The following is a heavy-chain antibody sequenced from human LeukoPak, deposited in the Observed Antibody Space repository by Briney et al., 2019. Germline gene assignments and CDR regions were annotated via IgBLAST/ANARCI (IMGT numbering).Heavy chain of an antibody. J-gene: IGHJ4*02. CDR3: AGGGYYDTSGYYHFDY. V-gene: IGHV1-69*06. CDR2: IIPIFGTS. CDR1: GGTFTSYA. D-gene: IGHD3-22*01. Sequence: ASVKVSCKASGGTFTSYAISWVRLAPGQGLEWMGGIIPIFGTSNYAQKFQGRVTITADKSTSTAYMELSSLRFEDTAVYYCAGGGYYDTSGYYHFDYWGQGTLVTVSS.